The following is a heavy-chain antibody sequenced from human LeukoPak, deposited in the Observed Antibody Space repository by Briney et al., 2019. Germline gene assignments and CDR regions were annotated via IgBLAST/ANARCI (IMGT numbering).Heavy chain of an antibody. CDR2: INPSGGST. J-gene: IGHJ5*02. V-gene: IGHV1-46*01. CDR3: ARARGWFNWFDP. Sequence: GASVKVSCKASGYTFTSYYMHWVRQAPGQGLEWMGIINPSGGSTSYAQKFQGRVTMTRDTSTSTVYMELSSLRSEDTAVYYCARARGWFNWFDPWGQGTLVTDSS. D-gene: IGHD2-15*01. CDR1: GYTFTSYY.